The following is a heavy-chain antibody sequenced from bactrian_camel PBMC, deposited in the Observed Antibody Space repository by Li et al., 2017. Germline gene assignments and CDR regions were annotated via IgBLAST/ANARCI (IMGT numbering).Heavy chain of an antibody. Sequence: VQLVESGGGLVQPGGSLRLSCAAYGFTFSRYAMSWVRQAPGKGLEWVSGNNPGGERTWYADSVKGRFTISRDNAKNTVCLQMNSLKPEDTAVYYCMDPTLGAWGQGTQVTVS. CDR1: GFTFSRYA. CDR3: MDPTLGA. V-gene: IGHV3S40*01. J-gene: IGHJ4*01. CDR2: NNPGGERT. D-gene: IGHD2*01.